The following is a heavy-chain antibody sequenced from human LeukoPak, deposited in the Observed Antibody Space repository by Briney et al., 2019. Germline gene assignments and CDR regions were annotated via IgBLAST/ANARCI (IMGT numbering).Heavy chain of an antibody. CDR3: ARGSLIFSDSFDI. V-gene: IGHV1-69*04. CDR2: IIPLLGIP. J-gene: IGHJ3*02. Sequence: SVKVSCKASGNTFSSYAISWVRQAPGQGLEWMGRIIPLLGIPNYAQKFQGSVTITADKSTSTAYMELSGLRSEDTAVYYCARGSLIFSDSFDIWGQGTMVTVSS. CDR1: GNTFSSYA. D-gene: IGHD2-8*01.